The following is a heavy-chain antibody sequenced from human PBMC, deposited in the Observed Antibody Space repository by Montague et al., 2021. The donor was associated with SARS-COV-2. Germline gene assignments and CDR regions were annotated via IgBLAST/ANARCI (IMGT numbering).Heavy chain of an antibody. V-gene: IGHV4-34*01. D-gene: IGHD3/OR15-3a*01. CDR1: GGSLSGYY. Sequence: SETLSLTCAVYGGSLSGYYWAWIRQTPAKGLEWIGEINHSGSTNYNPSLKSRLTISMDTSKKQFSLKLNSMTAADTAVYYCARGADYDFWSWFLRYKWFDPWGLGTPVTVSS. CDR2: INHSGST. CDR3: ARGADYDFWSWFLRYKWFDP. J-gene: IGHJ5*02.